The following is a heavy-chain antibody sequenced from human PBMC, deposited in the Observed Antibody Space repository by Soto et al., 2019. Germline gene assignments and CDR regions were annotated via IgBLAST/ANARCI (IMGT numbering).Heavy chain of an antibody. CDR1: GYTFTSHG. CDR2: ISAYNGNT. V-gene: IGHV1-18*01. CDR3: ARDFVGATDDAFDI. D-gene: IGHD1-26*01. Sequence: GASVKVSCKASGYTFTSHGISWVRQAPGQRLEWMGWISAYNGNTNYAQKLQGRVTMTTDTSTSTAYMELRSLRSDDTAVYYCARDFVGATDDAFDIWGQGTMVTVSS. J-gene: IGHJ3*02.